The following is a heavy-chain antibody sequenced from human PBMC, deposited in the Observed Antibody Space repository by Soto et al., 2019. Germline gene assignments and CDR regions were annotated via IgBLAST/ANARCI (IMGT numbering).Heavy chain of an antibody. Sequence: EVQLLESGGSLVLPGGSLRLSCAASGFSFSPYPMSWVRKAPVKGLEWVSTIGTTGGDTYYPDFVKGRFTISRDDSKNTVYLQMSSLRDEDSAIYYCAKSRVASGRGYFDLWGRGTLVTVSS. D-gene: IGHD6-25*01. CDR1: GFSFSPYP. V-gene: IGHV3-23*01. CDR2: IGTTGGDT. J-gene: IGHJ2*01. CDR3: AKSRVASGRGYFDL.